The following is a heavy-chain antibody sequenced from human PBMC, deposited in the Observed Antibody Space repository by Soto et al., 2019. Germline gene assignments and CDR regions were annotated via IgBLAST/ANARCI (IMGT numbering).Heavy chain of an antibody. Sequence: GGSLRLSCAASGFPFSSYGMHWVRQAPGKGLDWVGVIWYDGSNKDYAESVKGRFTITRDNSKNMLYLQMNSLRADDTAVYYCASSINWGQGTLVTVSS. CDR1: GFPFSSYG. J-gene: IGHJ4*02. CDR2: IWYDGSNK. V-gene: IGHV3-33*03. CDR3: ASSIN.